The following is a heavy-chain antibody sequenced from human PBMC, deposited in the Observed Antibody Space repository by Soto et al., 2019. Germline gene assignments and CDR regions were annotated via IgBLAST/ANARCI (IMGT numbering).Heavy chain of an antibody. CDR2: IKQDGSER. CDR1: GFTFNRYW. Sequence: EVQLVESGGGLVQPGGSLRLSCAASGFTFNRYWMGWVRQAPGKGPEWLANIKQDGSERYYVESVKGRLTISRDNVKNSVYLQMNSLRAEDTAVYYCTRTISALPGDDYWGQGTLVTVSS. D-gene: IGHD6-6*01. J-gene: IGHJ4*02. V-gene: IGHV3-7*01. CDR3: TRTISALPGDDY.